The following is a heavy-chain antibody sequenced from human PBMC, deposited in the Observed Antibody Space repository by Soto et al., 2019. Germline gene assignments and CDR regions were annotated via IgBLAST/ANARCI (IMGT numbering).Heavy chain of an antibody. J-gene: IGHJ4*02. V-gene: IGHV3-30*03. CDR1: GFTFSSYG. CDR3: ARERYDSSGYYYVDY. D-gene: IGHD3-22*01. Sequence: GGSLRLSCAASGFTFSSYGMHWVRQAPGKGLEWVAVISYDGSNKYYADSVKGRFTISRDNSKNTLYLQMNSLRAEDTAVYYCARERYDSSGYYYVDYWGQGTLVTVSS. CDR2: ISYDGSNK.